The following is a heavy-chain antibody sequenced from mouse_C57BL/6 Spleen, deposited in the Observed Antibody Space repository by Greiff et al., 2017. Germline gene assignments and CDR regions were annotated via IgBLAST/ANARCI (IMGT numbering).Heavy chain of an antibody. Sequence: QVQLQQPRAELVKPGASVKLSCKASGYTFTSYWMHWVKQRPGQGLEWIGMIHPNSGSTNYNEKFKSKATLTVDKSSSTAYMQLSSLTSEDSAVYYCARSSDGFYWYFDVWGTGTTVTVSS. CDR3: ARSSDGFYWYFDV. V-gene: IGHV1-64*01. D-gene: IGHD2-3*01. CDR1: GYTFTSYW. CDR2: IHPNSGST. J-gene: IGHJ1*03.